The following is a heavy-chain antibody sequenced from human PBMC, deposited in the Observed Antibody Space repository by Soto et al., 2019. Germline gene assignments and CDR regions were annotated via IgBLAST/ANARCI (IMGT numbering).Heavy chain of an antibody. CDR1: GDSVSSNTAS. Sequence: SQTLSLTCAISGDSVSSNTASWNWIRQSPSRGLEWLGRTYFRSKWYNDYAVSVKSRIIINPDTSNNQFSLQLNSVTPEDTAVYFCAKGDNPGPKTGYAFDPWGQGIMVTVSS. V-gene: IGHV6-1*01. CDR3: AKGDNPGPKTGYAFDP. CDR2: TYFRSKWYN. J-gene: IGHJ5*02. D-gene: IGHD5-12*01.